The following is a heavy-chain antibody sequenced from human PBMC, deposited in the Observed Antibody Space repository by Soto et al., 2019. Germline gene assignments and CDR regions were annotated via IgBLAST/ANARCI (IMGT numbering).Heavy chain of an antibody. CDR1: GGSISSSGYY. CDR3: ARGNDKLRYFDWPPPHAYYFDY. CDR2: ICYSGST. V-gene: IGHV4-39*01. D-gene: IGHD3-9*01. J-gene: IGHJ4*02. Sequence: SETLSLTCTVSGGSISSSGYYWGWIRQPPGKGLECIGSICYSGSTYYNPTLKSRVTISVDTSKNQFSLKLRSVTAADTAVYYCARGNDKLRYFDWPPPHAYYFDYWGQGTLVTVSS.